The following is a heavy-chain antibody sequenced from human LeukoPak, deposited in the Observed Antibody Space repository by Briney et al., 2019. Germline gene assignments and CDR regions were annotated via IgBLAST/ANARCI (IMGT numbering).Heavy chain of an antibody. V-gene: IGHV4-59*01. D-gene: IGHD4-11*01. J-gene: IGHJ5*02. CDR1: GVSISSYY. Sequence: KPSETLSLTCTVSGVSISSYYWSWIRQPPGKGLEWIGYIYYSGSTDYNPSLKSRVTISIDTSKKHFSLRLTSVTAADTAVYYCAREMFEGYSNYARWFDPWGQGTLVIVSS. CDR2: IYYSGST. CDR3: AREMFEGYSNYARWFDP.